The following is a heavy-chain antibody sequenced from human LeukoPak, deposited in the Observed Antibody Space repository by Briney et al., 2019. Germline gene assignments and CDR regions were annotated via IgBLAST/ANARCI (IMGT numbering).Heavy chain of an antibody. J-gene: IGHJ6*02. CDR1: GGSISSGDYY. Sequence: SETLSLTCTVSGGSISSGDYYWSWIRQPPGKGLEWIGYIYYSGSTYYNPSLKSRVTISVDRSKNQFSLKLSSVTAADTAVYYCARGRNYYGSGSYSFGMDVWGQGTTVTVSS. CDR3: ARGRNYYGSGSYSFGMDV. CDR2: IYYSGST. V-gene: IGHV4-30-4*01. D-gene: IGHD3-10*01.